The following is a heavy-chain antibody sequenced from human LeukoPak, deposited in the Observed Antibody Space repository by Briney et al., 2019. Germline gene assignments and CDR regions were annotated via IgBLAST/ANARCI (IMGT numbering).Heavy chain of an antibody. Sequence: GGSLRLSCAASGFTFSSYGMHWVRQAPGKWLEWVAVIWYDGSNKYYADSVKGRFTISRGNSKNTLYLQMNSLRAEDTAVYYCARDRVRGLFDYWGQGTLVTVSS. CDR3: ARDRVRGLFDY. D-gene: IGHD3-10*01. CDR2: IWYDGSNK. CDR1: GFTFSSYG. V-gene: IGHV3-33*01. J-gene: IGHJ4*02.